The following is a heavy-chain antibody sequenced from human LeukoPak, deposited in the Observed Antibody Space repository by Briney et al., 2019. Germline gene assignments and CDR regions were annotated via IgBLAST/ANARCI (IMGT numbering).Heavy chain of an antibody. J-gene: IGHJ6*02. CDR2: INPGGGST. D-gene: IGHD4-23*01. V-gene: IGHV1-46*01. CDR1: GYTFTNYY. Sequence: GASVKVSCKASGYTFTNYYMHWERQAPGQGLEWMGIINPGGGSTSYTQMFQGRVTMTRDTSTSTVYMELSGLRSEDTAVYYCARADYGGNSDYYYYGLDVWGQGTTVTVSS. CDR3: ARADYGGNSDYYYYGLDV.